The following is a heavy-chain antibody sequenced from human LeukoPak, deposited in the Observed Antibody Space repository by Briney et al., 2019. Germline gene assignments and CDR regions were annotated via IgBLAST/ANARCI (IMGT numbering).Heavy chain of an antibody. CDR2: ISGSGGST. CDR3: AKEGQVVLAYFDY. Sequence: GGSLRLSCAASGFTFSSYAMSWVRQAPGKGLEWVSGISGSGGSTDYADSVKGRFTISRDNSKNTLYLQMNSLRAEDTAVYYCAKEGQVVLAYFDYWGQGTLVTVSS. CDR1: GFTFSSYA. V-gene: IGHV3-23*01. D-gene: IGHD6-6*01. J-gene: IGHJ4*02.